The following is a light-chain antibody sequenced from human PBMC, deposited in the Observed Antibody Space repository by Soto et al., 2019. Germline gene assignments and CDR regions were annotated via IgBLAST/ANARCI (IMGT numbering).Light chain of an antibody. Sequence: EIVMTQSPATLSVSPGERATLSCRASQSVSSNLAWYQQKPGQAPRLLIYGASTRATGIPARFSGSGSGTEFTLTIRSLQSEDFAVYYCQQYNTWPPGYTFGQPTKLEIQ. CDR2: GAS. J-gene: IGKJ2*01. CDR3: QQYNTWPPGYT. V-gene: IGKV3-15*01. CDR1: QSVSSN.